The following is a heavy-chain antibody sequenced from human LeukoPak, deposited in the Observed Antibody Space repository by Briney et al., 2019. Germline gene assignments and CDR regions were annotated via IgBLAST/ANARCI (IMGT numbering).Heavy chain of an antibody. J-gene: IGHJ4*02. CDR3: ARVPGGYDTLYDY. Sequence: PGGSLRLSCAASGFIISDHFMSWVRQAPGKAPEWVSYITPEKTVHYLDSVKGRFTISRDNAKNSLYLQMNSLRAEDTAVYYCARVPGGYDTLYDYWGQGTLVTVSS. D-gene: IGHD5-12*01. V-gene: IGHV3-11*01. CDR1: GFIISDHF. CDR2: ITPEKTV.